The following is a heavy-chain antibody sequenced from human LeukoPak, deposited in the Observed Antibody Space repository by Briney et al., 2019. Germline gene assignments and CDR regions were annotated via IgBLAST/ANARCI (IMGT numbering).Heavy chain of an antibody. CDR3: ATFSSAYYFDY. CDR2: ISGSGGST. Sequence: GESLKISCAASGFTFSSYAMSWVRQAPGKGLEWVSAISGSGGSTYYADSVKGRFTISRDNSKNTLYLQMNSLRAEDTAVYYCATFSSAYYFDYWGQGTLVTVSS. V-gene: IGHV3-23*01. J-gene: IGHJ4*02. CDR1: GFTFSSYA. D-gene: IGHD6-6*01.